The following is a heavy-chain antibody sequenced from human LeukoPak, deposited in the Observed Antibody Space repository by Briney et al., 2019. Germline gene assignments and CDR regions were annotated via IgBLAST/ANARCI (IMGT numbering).Heavy chain of an antibody. D-gene: IGHD4-11*01. CDR1: GFTFSSYG. CDR3: AKNSNYVKYYYYGMDV. Sequence: QPGRSLRLSCAASGFTFSSYGMHWVRQAPGKGLEWVAVISYDGSSKYYADSVKGRFTISRDNSKNTLYLQMNSLRAEDTAVYYCAKNSNYVKYYYYGMDVWGQGTTVTVSS. V-gene: IGHV3-30*18. J-gene: IGHJ6*02. CDR2: ISYDGSSK.